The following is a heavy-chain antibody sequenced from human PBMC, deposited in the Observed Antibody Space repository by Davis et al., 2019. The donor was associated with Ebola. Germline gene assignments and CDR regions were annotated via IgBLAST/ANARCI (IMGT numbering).Heavy chain of an antibody. Sequence: PSETLSLTCSVSGDSIRNFYWSWIRQPVGKGLEWIGRIYTSETTSGTTHYNPSLNGRLILSGDTSKNQFSLRLTSVTAADSAVYYCARQRDYIFDSWGQGTLVTVSS. CDR1: GDSIRNFY. D-gene: IGHD4-11*01. CDR2: IYTSETTSGTT. CDR3: ARQRDYIFDS. V-gene: IGHV4-4*07. J-gene: IGHJ4*02.